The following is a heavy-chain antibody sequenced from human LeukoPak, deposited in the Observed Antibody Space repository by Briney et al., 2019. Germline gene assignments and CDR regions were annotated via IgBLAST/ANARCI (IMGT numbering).Heavy chain of an antibody. CDR2: IYSGGST. D-gene: IGHD3-10*01. J-gene: IGHJ4*02. CDR3: AREITMVRGVLDY. V-gene: IGHV3-66*01. Sequence: GGSLRLSCAASGFTVSSNYTSWVRQAPGKGLEWVSVIYSGGSTYYADSVKGRFTISRDNSKNTLYLQMNSLRAEDTAVYYCAREITMVRGVLDYWGQGTLVTVSS. CDR1: GFTVSSNY.